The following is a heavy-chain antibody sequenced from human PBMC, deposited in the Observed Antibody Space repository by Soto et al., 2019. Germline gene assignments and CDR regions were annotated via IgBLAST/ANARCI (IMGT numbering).Heavy chain of an antibody. D-gene: IGHD3-10*01. J-gene: IGHJ4*02. Sequence: EVQLLESGGGLVQPGGSLRLSCAASGFTFSSYAMSWVRQAPGKGLEWVSAISGSGGSTYYADSVKGRFTISRDNSKNTWYLQMNSLRAEDTAVYYCAKTERITMVRGVTTPYYFDYWGQGTLVTVSS. CDR2: ISGSGGST. CDR1: GFTFSSYA. V-gene: IGHV3-23*01. CDR3: AKTERITMVRGVTTPYYFDY.